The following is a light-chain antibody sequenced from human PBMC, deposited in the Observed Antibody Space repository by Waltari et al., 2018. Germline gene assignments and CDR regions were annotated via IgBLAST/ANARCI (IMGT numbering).Light chain of an antibody. CDR3: AAWDDSLNAVV. Sequence: QSVVTQPPSASGTPGQWVTISCSGSSSNIGSNTVNWYQQLPGPAPKLLVYSDNQRPSGVPDRFSGSKSGTSASLAISGLQSEDEAGYYCAAWDDSLNAVVFGGGTKLTVL. CDR2: SDN. CDR1: SSNIGSNT. J-gene: IGLJ3*02. V-gene: IGLV1-44*01.